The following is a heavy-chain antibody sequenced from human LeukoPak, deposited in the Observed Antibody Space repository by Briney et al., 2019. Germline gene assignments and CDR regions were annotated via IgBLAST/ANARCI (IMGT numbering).Heavy chain of an antibody. CDR2: IYTSGST. V-gene: IGHV4-61*02. D-gene: IGHD6-25*01. CDR3: ARGAARAFDI. CDR1: GGSISSGSYY. J-gene: IGHJ3*02. Sequence: PSQTLSLTCTVSGGSISSGSYYWSWIRQPAGKGLEWIGRIYTSGSTNYNPSLKSRVTISVDTSKNQFSLKLSSVTAADTAVYYCARGAARAFDIWGQGTMVTVSS.